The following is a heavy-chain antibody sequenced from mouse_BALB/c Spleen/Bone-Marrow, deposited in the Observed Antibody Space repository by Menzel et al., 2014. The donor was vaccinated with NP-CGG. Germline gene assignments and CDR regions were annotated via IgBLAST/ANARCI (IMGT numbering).Heavy chain of an antibody. Sequence: EVQLQQSGAELVKPGASVKLSCTASGFNIKDTYMHWVKQRPEQGLEWIGRIDPANGNTKYDPKFQGKATITADTSSNTAYLQLRSLTSEDTAVYYCARYYYGSSYAMDYWGPGTSVTVSS. V-gene: IGHV14-3*02. CDR3: ARYYYGSSYAMDY. CDR1: GFNIKDTY. CDR2: IDPANGNT. J-gene: IGHJ4*01. D-gene: IGHD1-1*01.